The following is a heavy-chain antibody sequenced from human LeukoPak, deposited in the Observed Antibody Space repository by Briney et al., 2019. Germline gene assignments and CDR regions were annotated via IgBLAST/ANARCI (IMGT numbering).Heavy chain of an antibody. V-gene: IGHV1-2*02. J-gene: IGHJ4*02. D-gene: IGHD4-23*01. CDR2: INPNSGGT. CDR1: GYTFTNYG. Sequence: ASVKVSCKASGYTFTNYGISWVRQAPGQGLEWMGWINPNSGGTNYAQKFQGRVTMTRDTSISTAYMELSRLRSDDTAVYYCARDWGGNSADLFDYWGQGTLVTVSS. CDR3: ARDWGGNSADLFDY.